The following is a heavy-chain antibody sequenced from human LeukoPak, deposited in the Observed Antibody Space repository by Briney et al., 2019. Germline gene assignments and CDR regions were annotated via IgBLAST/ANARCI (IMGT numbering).Heavy chain of an antibody. Sequence: GGSLRLSCAASALTFNSCGMHWVRQAPGKGLEWVAFIRNDGSNSYYADSVKGRFTISRDNSKNTVYLQMNSLRVDDTAIYYCARVCGTYPCYYGMDVWGQGATATVSS. J-gene: IGHJ6*02. CDR2: IRNDGSNS. V-gene: IGHV3-30*02. D-gene: IGHD1-26*01. CDR1: ALTFNSCG. CDR3: ARVCGTYPCYYGMDV.